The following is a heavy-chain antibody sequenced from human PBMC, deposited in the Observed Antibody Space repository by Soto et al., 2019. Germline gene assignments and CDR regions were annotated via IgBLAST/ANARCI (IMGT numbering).Heavy chain of an antibody. V-gene: IGHV3-23*01. CDR3: AKPQSGSYYAAFDV. CDR2: ISGSSLST. CDR1: GLSFSDYP. J-gene: IGHJ3*01. D-gene: IGHD1-26*01. Sequence: EVQLLESGGGLVQPGGSVRLSCAVSGLSFSDYPMDWLRQAPGKGREWVSRISGSSLSTYYADSVKGRFTISRDNSNNTLYLEMTSLRGEDTAVYYCAKPQSGSYYAAFDVWGQGTTVTVSS.